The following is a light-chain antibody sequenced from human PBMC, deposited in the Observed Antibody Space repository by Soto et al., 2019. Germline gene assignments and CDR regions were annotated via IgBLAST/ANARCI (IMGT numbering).Light chain of an antibody. Sequence: DIVMTQSPDSLAVSLGERATINCKSSQSVLYSSSNKNYLTWYQQKPGQPPKLLIYWASTRESGVPDRFSGGGSGTDFTLTISSLQAEDVAVYYCQQYYSTPWTFGQGTKVEIK. CDR2: WAS. CDR3: QQYYSTPWT. J-gene: IGKJ1*01. V-gene: IGKV4-1*01. CDR1: QSVLYSSSNKNY.